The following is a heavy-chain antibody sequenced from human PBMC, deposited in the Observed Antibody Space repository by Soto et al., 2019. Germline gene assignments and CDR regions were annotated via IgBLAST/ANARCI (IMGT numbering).Heavy chain of an antibody. CDR1: GFTFSSYA. V-gene: IGHV3-23*01. Sequence: GGSLRLSCAASGFTFSSYAMSWVRQAPGKGLEWVSAISGSGGSTYYADSVKGRFTISRDNSKNTLYLQMNSLRAEDTAVYYCAKGGYYGDLRPYYFDYWGQGTLVTVSS. CDR2: ISGSGGST. J-gene: IGHJ4*02. D-gene: IGHD4-17*01. CDR3: AKGGYYGDLRPYYFDY.